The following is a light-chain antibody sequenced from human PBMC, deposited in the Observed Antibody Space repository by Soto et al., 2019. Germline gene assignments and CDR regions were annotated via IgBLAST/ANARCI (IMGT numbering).Light chain of an antibody. Sequence: EIVLTQSPGTVSLSPGERATLSCRASQSVSSRNLAWYRQTPGQAPSRLIFGSSNRATGIPDRFSGSGSGTDFSLTISRLEPEDCAVYYCLRYGDSPPAYTFGQGTKLEIK. J-gene: IGKJ2*01. V-gene: IGKV3-20*01. CDR2: GSS. CDR1: QSVSSRN. CDR3: LRYGDSPPAYT.